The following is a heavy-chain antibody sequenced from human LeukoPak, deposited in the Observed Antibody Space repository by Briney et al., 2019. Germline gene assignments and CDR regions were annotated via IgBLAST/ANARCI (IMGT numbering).Heavy chain of an antibody. D-gene: IGHD3-10*01. V-gene: IGHV3-23*01. CDR2: ISGSGGYT. CDR3: AKDGRSGNYWNYYYYMDV. Sequence: HGGSLRLSCAASGFTFSSYGMIWVRQAPGKGLEWVSAISGSGGYTYYADSVKGRFTISRDNSKNTLYLQMISLRADDTALYYCAKDGRSGNYWNYYYYMDVWGKRTTVIISS. J-gene: IGHJ6*03. CDR1: GFTFSSYG.